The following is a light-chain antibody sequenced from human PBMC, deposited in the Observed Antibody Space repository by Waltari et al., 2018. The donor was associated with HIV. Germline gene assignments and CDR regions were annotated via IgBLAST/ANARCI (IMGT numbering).Light chain of an antibody. V-gene: IGKV3-15*01. CDR2: GTS. CDR3: PHYNNCRET. CDR1: QSYHSN. Sequence: EILMTQSPATLSVAPGERATLSRRASQSYHSNLARYQQKPGQTPRLLIYGTSTRATDIPARFSGSGSGSEFTLTISRLQSEDFAVYYWPHYNNCRETFGRGTNVEIE. J-gene: IGKJ1*01.